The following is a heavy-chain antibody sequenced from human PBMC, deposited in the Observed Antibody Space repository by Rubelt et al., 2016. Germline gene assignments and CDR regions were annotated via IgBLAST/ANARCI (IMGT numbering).Heavy chain of an antibody. CDR1: GYSFTSYR. CDR3: ARLYQNGMDV. D-gene: IGHD2-8*01. J-gene: IGHJ6*02. Sequence: RISCHGSGYSFTSYRINWVRQMPGKGLEWMGRIDPSVSYSNYSPSFRGHVTISADKSTSTAYLQWSSLQASDTAMYYCARLYQNGMDVWGQGTTVSVSS. CDR2: IDPSVSYS. V-gene: IGHV5-10-1*01.